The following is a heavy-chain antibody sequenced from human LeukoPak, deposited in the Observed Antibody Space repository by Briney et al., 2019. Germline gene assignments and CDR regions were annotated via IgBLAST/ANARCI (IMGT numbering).Heavy chain of an antibody. V-gene: IGHV1-2*02. Sequence: ASVKVSCKASGYTFTRYYMHWGRQSPGQGLEWMGWINPNSGGTNYTQKFQGRVTITRDTSISTAYMELSRLRSDDTAVYYGARELGVPPDCSSTSCYLDYWGQGTLVTVSS. J-gene: IGHJ4*02. CDR1: GYTFTRYY. CDR2: INPNSGGT. CDR3: ARELGVPPDCSSTSCYLDY. D-gene: IGHD2-2*01.